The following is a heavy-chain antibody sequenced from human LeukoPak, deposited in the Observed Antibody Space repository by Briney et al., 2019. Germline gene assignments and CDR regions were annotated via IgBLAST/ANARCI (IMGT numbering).Heavy chain of an antibody. CDR2: IIPIFGTA. CDR3: ARDSRGYGYSSGLST. D-gene: IGHD6-19*01. Sequence: ASVTVSCKASGGTFSSYAISWVRQAPGQGLEWMGGIIPIFGTANYAQKFQGRVTITADESTSTAYMELSSLRSEDTAVYYCARDSRGYGYSSGLSTWGQGTLVTVSS. J-gene: IGHJ5*02. V-gene: IGHV1-69*13. CDR1: GGTFSSYA.